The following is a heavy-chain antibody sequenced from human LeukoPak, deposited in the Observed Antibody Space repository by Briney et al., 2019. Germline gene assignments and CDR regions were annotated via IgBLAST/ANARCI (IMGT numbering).Heavy chain of an antibody. CDR3: ARVSGYALYYYMDV. CDR1: GGSINYYY. J-gene: IGHJ6*03. Sequence: SETLSLTCTVSGGSINYYYWSWIRQPPGKGLEYIGYIYSSGSTNYNPSLKSRVTMSVDTSKNQFSLKLSSVTAADTAVYYCARVSGYALYYYMDVWGKGTTVTVSS. V-gene: IGHV4-59*08. CDR2: IYSSGST. D-gene: IGHD5-12*01.